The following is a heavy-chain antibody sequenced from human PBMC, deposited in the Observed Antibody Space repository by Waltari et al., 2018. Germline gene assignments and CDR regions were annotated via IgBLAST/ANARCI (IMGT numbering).Heavy chain of an antibody. V-gene: IGHV3-21*01. D-gene: IGHD2-21*01. CDR1: GFTFSSYS. J-gene: IGHJ4*02. Sequence: EVQLVESGGGLVKPGGSLRLSCAASGFTFSSYSMNWVRQAPGKGLEWVSSISSSTSSIYSPDSLKALFTISSDTATNSLYLQMNSLRAEDTAVYYCAPLCGGDCYTLDYWGQGTLVTVSS. CDR2: ISSSTSSI. CDR3: APLCGGDCYTLDY.